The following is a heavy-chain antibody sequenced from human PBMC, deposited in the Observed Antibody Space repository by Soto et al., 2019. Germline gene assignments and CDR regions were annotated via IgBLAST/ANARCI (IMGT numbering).Heavy chain of an antibody. J-gene: IGHJ4*02. CDR1: GFTFSSYA. CDR3: AKDTGSYDFWSGYYRTVYYFDY. D-gene: IGHD3-3*01. Sequence: GGSLRLSCAASGFTFSSYAMSWVRQAPGKGLEWVSAISGSGGSTYYADSVKGRLTISRDNSKNTLYLQMNSLRAEDTAVYYCAKDTGSYDFWSGYYRTVYYFDYWGQGTLVTVSS. CDR2: ISGSGGST. V-gene: IGHV3-23*01.